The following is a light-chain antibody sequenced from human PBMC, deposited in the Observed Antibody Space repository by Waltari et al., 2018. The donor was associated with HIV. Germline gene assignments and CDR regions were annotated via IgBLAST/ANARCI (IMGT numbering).Light chain of an antibody. CDR2: DNN. V-gene: IGLV1-51*01. Sequence: QSVLTQPPSVSAASGQTVAISCSGSSSNIGGHFVSWYQPIPGTAPKLIIYDNNLRPSGIPDRFSGSKSGTSATLDITGLQTGDEADYYCGTWDRSLSAVVFGGGTKVSVL. CDR3: GTWDRSLSAVV. J-gene: IGLJ2*01. CDR1: SSNIGGHF.